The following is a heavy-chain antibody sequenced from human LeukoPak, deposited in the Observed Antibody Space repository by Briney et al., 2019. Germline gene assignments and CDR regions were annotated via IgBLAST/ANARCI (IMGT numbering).Heavy chain of an antibody. Sequence: GGSLRLSCAASGFTFSSYWMHSVRQAPGKGLVWVSRINSDGGSTSYADSVKGRFTISRDNAKNTLYLQMNSLRAEDTAVYYCVRAYTVGATELDYWGQETLVTVSS. CDR3: VRAYTVGATELDY. CDR1: GFTFSSYW. D-gene: IGHD1-26*01. CDR2: INSDGGST. J-gene: IGHJ4*02. V-gene: IGHV3-74*01.